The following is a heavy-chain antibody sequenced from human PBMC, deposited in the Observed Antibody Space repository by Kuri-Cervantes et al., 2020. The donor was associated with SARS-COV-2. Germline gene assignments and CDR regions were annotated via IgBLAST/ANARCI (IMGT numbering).Heavy chain of an antibody. J-gene: IGHJ6*03. CDR3: ARDALFNDFWGGYYYYMDV. CDR1: GLTFGDHA. CDR2: IRSKAYGGTT. V-gene: IGHV3-49*04. D-gene: IGHD3-3*01. Sequence: GGSLRLSCTVSGLTFGDHAMSWVRPTPGKGLEWVGFIRSKAYGGTTEYAASVKGRFTISRDNAKNSLYLQMNSLRAEDTAVYYCARDALFNDFWGGYYYYMDVWGKGTTVTVSS.